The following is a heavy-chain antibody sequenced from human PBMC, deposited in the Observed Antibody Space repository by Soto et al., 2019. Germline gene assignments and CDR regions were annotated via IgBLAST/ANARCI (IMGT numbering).Heavy chain of an antibody. V-gene: IGHV1-69*01. J-gene: IGHJ6*02. Sequence: HVQLVQSGAEVKKPWSSVKVSCKASGGTCSSYALSWVRQAPGQGLEWMGGISPLCGTANYAQKFQGRVTMTEDESTSIANMRRSTLKSEDTAVYYCARVGAYSNQAVGPEDSDYSGMDFWGQGTPVTVSS. D-gene: IGHD4-4*01. CDR2: ISPLCGTA. CDR1: GGTCSSYA. CDR3: ARVGAYSNQAVGPEDSDYSGMDF.